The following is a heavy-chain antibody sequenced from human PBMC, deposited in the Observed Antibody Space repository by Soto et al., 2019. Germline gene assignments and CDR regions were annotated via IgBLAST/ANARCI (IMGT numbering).Heavy chain of an antibody. CDR3: ARHGVLRYFDWSS. Sequence: GESLKISCKGSGYSFTSYWIGWVRQMPGKGLEWMGIIYPGDSDTRYSPSFQGQVTISADKSISTAYLQWSSLKASDTTMYYCARHGVLRYFDWSSWGQGTLVTVSS. CDR1: GYSFTSYW. D-gene: IGHD3-9*01. V-gene: IGHV5-51*01. J-gene: IGHJ5*02. CDR2: IYPGDSDT.